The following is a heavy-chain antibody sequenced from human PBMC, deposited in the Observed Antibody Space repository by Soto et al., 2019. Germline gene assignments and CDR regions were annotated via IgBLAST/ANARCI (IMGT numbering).Heavy chain of an antibody. J-gene: IGHJ2*01. D-gene: IGHD3-22*01. V-gene: IGHV1-69*06. CDR2: IIPIFGTA. Sequence: QVELVQSGAEVKKPGSSVKVSCQASEDTFRNYAISWVRQAPGQGLEWMGGIIPIFGTANYAQKFQGRVTITADTSANTVYLELSSLRSEDTAVYYCASTKDDSSAYDYRYLGLWGRGTLFTVSS. CDR3: ASTKDDSSAYDYRYLGL. CDR1: EDTFRNYA.